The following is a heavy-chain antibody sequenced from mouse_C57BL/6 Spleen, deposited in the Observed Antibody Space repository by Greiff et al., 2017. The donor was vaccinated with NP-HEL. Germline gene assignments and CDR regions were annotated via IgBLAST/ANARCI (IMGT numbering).Heavy chain of an antibody. D-gene: IGHD1-2*01. J-gene: IGHJ3*01. CDR1: GYTFTSYW. CDR3: ARDYYGRFAY. Sequence: VQLQQPGAELVMPGASVKLSCKASGYTFTSYWMHWVKQRPGQGLEWIGEIDPSDSYTNYNQKFKGKSTLTVDKSSSTAYRQLSSLTSEDSAVYYCARDYYGRFAYWGQGTLVTVSA. V-gene: IGHV1-69*01. CDR2: IDPSDSYT.